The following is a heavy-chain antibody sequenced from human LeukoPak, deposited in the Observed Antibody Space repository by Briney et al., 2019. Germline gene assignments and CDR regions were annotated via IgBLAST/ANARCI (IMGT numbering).Heavy chain of an antibody. Sequence: GGSLRLSCAASGFTFSSYAMSWVRQAPGKGLEWVSAISGSGGSTYYADSVKGRFTISRDNSKNTLYLQMNSLRDEDTAVYYCARGTYGDYSADYWGQGALVTVSS. V-gene: IGHV3-23*01. D-gene: IGHD4-17*01. CDR2: ISGSGGST. CDR1: GFTFSSYA. CDR3: ARGTYGDYSADY. J-gene: IGHJ4*02.